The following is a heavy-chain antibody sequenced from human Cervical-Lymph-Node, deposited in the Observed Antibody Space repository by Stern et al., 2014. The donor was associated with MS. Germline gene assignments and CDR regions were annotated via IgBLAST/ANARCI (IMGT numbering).Heavy chain of an antibody. D-gene: IGHD2/OR15-2a*01. V-gene: IGHV1-69*01. CDR1: GDTFNNYA. Sequence: VQLVQSGAEVKKPGSSVKVSCKASGDTFNNYAFSWVRQAPGQGLEWMGGIIPLFGTTNYAQQFQGRVAFTADESTTTLYMELTSLTSEDTAMYYCAKIGGHGMYSWFDPWGPGTLVTVSS. CDR2: IIPLFGTT. J-gene: IGHJ5*02. CDR3: AKIGGHGMYSWFDP.